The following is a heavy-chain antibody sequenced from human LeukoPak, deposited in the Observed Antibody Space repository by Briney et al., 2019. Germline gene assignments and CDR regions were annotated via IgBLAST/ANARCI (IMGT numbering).Heavy chain of an antibody. CDR1: GGSISRSSYY. J-gene: IGHJ5*02. CDR3: ARARTMVRGRGWFDP. CDR2: IYYTGNT. V-gene: IGHV4-39*07. Sequence: SETLSLTCAVPGGSISRSSYYWGWIRQPPGKGLEWIGSIYYTGNTYYNPSLKSRVTISVDTSKNQFSLKLSSVTAADTAVYYCARARTMVRGRGWFDPWGQGTLVTVSS. D-gene: IGHD3-10*01.